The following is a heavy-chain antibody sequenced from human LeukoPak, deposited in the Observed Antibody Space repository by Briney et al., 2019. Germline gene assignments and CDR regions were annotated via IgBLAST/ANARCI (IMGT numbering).Heavy chain of an antibody. CDR3: AKDQIQAYYYDSSGYYDY. V-gene: IGHV3-23*01. D-gene: IGHD3-22*01. Sequence: GGSLRLSCSASGFTFSSYAMSWVRQAPGKGLEWVSAISGSGGSTYYADSVKGRFTISRDNSKNTLYLQMNSLRAEDTAVYYCAKDQIQAYYYDSSGYYDYWGQGTLVTVSS. J-gene: IGHJ4*02. CDR2: ISGSGGST. CDR1: GFTFSSYA.